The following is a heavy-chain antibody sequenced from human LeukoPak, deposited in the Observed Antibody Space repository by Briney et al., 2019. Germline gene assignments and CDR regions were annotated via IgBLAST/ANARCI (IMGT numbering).Heavy chain of an antibody. D-gene: IGHD3-10*01. J-gene: IGHJ4*02. CDR3: AKVRPMVRGVIMPFDY. V-gene: IGHV3-23*01. CDR2: ISDSGGST. CDR1: GFTFSNYA. Sequence: PGGSLRLSCAASGFTFSNYAMSWVRQAPGKGLEWVSAISDSGGSTYYADSVKGRFTISRDNSKNTLYLQMNSLRAEDTAVYYCAKVRPMVRGVIMPFDYWGQGTLVTVPS.